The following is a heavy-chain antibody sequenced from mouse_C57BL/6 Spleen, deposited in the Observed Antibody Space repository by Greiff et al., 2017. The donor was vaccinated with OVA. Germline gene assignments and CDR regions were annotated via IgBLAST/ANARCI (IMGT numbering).Heavy chain of an antibody. CDR2: INPSSGYT. D-gene: IGHD1-1*01. V-gene: IGHV1-7*01. J-gene: IGHJ3*01. Sequence: QVQLQQSGAELAKPGASVKLSCKASGYTFTSYWMHWVKQRPGQGLEWIGYINPSSGYTKYNQKFKDKATLTADKSSSTAYMQLSSLTYEDSAVYYCARSITTVVEGFAYWGQGTLVTVSA. CDR3: ARSITTVVEGFAY. CDR1: GYTFTSYW.